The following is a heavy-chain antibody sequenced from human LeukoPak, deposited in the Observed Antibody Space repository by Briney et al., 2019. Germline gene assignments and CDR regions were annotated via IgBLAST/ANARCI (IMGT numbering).Heavy chain of an antibody. D-gene: IGHD3-22*01. CDR1: GYTFTSYG. J-gene: IGHJ3*02. Sequence: PAASVKVSCKASGYTFTSYGISWVRQAPGQGLEWMGWISAYNGNTNYAQKLQGRVTMTTDTSTSTAYMELRSLRSDDTAVYYCAKSYYNSSGNDAFDIWGQGTMVTVSS. CDR3: AKSYYNSSGNDAFDI. V-gene: IGHV1-18*01. CDR2: ISAYNGNT.